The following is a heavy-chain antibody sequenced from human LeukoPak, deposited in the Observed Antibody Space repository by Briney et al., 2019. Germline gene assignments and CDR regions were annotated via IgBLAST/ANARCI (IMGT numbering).Heavy chain of an antibody. CDR2: ISYDGSNK. CDR3: AKGASGNDYGDYTDY. V-gene: IGHV3-30*18. Sequence: GGSLRLSCAASGFTFSSYGMHWVRQAPGKGLEWVAVISYDGSNKYYADSVKGRFTISRDNSKNTLYLQMNSLRAEDTAVYYCAKGASGNDYGDYTDYWGQGTLVTVSS. J-gene: IGHJ4*02. D-gene: IGHD4-17*01. CDR1: GFTFSSYG.